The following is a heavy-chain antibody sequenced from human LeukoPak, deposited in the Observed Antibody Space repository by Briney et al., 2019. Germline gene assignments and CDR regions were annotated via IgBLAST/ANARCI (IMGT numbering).Heavy chain of an antibody. CDR2: ISYDGSNK. J-gene: IGHJ5*02. CDR1: GFTFSSYA. V-gene: IGHV3-30*04. CDR3: ARNWMVRGVRGPFDP. Sequence: GGSLRLSCAASGFTFSSYAMHWVRQAPGKGLEWVAVISYDGSNKYYADSVKGRFTISRDNSKNTLYLQMNSLRAEDTAVYYCARNWMVRGVRGPFDPWGQGTLVTVSS. D-gene: IGHD3-10*01.